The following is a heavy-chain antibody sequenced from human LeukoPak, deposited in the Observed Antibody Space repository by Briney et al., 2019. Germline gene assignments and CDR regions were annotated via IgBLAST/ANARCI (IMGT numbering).Heavy chain of an antibody. Sequence: SETLSLTCTVSGASISSYYWSWIRQPPGKGLEWIGSIYYSGSTYYNPSLKSRVTISVDTSKNQFSLKLSSVTVADTAVYYCASLAISAAGSHWGQRTLVTVSS. CDR3: ASLAISAAGSH. V-gene: IGHV4-39*01. CDR2: IYYSGST. CDR1: GASISSYY. J-gene: IGHJ4*02. D-gene: IGHD6-13*01.